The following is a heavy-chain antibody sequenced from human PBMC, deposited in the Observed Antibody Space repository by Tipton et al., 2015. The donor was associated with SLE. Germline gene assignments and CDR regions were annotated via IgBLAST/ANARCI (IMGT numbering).Heavy chain of an antibody. V-gene: IGHV4-34*01. CDR2: INHSGST. D-gene: IGHD3-16*02. J-gene: IGHJ4*02. CDR1: GGSFSGYY. Sequence: TLSLTCAVYGGSFSGYYWSWIRQPPGKGLEWIGEINHSGSTNYNPSLKSRVTIPVDTSKNQFSLKLSSVTAADTAVYYCARTQYTFGGVIAPFDYWGQGTLVTVSS. CDR3: ARTQYTFGGVIAPFDY.